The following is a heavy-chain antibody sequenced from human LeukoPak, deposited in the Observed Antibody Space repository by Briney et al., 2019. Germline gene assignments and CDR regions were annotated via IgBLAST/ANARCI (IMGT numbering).Heavy chain of an antibody. V-gene: IGHV3-21*01. CDR2: ISSSSSYI. D-gene: IGHD6-19*01. Sequence: KPGGSLRLSCAASGFTFSSYSMNWVRQAPGKGLEWVSSISSSSSYIYYADSVKSRFTISRDNAKNSLYLQMNSLRAEDTAVYYCARSMAVAGRSYWYFDLWGRGTLVTVSS. CDR3: ARSMAVAGRSYWYFDL. J-gene: IGHJ2*01. CDR1: GFTFSSYS.